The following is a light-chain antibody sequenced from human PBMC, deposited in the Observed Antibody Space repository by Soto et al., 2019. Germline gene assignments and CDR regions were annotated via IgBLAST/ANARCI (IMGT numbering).Light chain of an antibody. CDR3: QQYNNWRT. J-gene: IGKJ1*01. CDR1: ESVGSN. CDR2: DAS. Sequence: EVVMTQSPATLSVSPGERATFSCRASESVGSNLAWYQQKPGQPPRLLIYDASTRATGIPARFSGSGSGTEFTLTIRSLQSEDFAVYYCQQYNNWRTFGQGTKVDIK. V-gene: IGKV3D-15*01.